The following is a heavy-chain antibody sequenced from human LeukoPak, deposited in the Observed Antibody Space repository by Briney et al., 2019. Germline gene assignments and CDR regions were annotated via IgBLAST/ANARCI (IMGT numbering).Heavy chain of an antibody. J-gene: IGHJ4*02. CDR2: IYYSGST. CDR3: ARVNVDIVATITGGYYYVDY. V-gene: IGHV4-59*01. CDR1: GGSISSYY. D-gene: IGHD5-12*01. Sequence: SETLSLTCTVSGGSISSYYWSWIRQPPGKGLEWIGYIYYSGSTNYNPSLKSRVTISVDMSKNQFSLKLSSVTAADTAVYYCARVNVDIVATITGGYYYVDYWGQGTLVTVSS.